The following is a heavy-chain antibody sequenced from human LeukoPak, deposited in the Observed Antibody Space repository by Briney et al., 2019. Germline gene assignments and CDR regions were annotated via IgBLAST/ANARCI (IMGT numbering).Heavy chain of an antibody. CDR3: ARLTRLQWLVLVSSFSYFDY. D-gene: IGHD6-19*01. Sequence: GESLKISCKGSGYSFTSYWIGWVRQMPGKGLEWMGIIYPGDSDTRYSPSFQGQVTISADKSISTAYLQWSSLKASDTAMYYCARLTRLQWLVLVSSFSYFDYWGQGTLVTVSS. CDR2: IYPGDSDT. CDR1: GYSFTSYW. J-gene: IGHJ4*02. V-gene: IGHV5-51*01.